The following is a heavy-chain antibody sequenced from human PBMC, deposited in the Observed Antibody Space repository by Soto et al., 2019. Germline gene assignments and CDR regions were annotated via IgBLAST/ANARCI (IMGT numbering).Heavy chain of an antibody. CDR3: ASHQGSGSYYSFYYYYGMDV. D-gene: IGHD3-10*01. Sequence: GAEVKKPGASMKVSCKASGYTFTSYGISWVRQAPGQGLEWMGWISAYNGNTNYAQKLQGRVTMTTDTSTSTAYMELRSLRSDDTAVYYCASHQGSGSYYSFYYYYGMDVWGQGTTVTVSS. CDR2: ISAYNGNT. V-gene: IGHV1-18*01. J-gene: IGHJ6*02. CDR1: GYTFTSYG.